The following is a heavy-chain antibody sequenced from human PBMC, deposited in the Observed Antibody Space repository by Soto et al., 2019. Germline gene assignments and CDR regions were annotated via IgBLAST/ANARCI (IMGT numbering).Heavy chain of an antibody. CDR3: ARVRCSGGSCSPYYYYGMDV. J-gene: IGHJ6*02. Sequence: SETLSLTCTVSGGSISSYYWSWIRQPAGKGLEWIGRIYTSGSTNYNPSLKSRVTMSVDTSKNQFSLKLSSVTAADTAVYYCARVRCSGGSCSPYYYYGMDVWGQGTTVTVSS. V-gene: IGHV4-4*07. CDR1: GGSISSYY. CDR2: IYTSGST. D-gene: IGHD2-15*01.